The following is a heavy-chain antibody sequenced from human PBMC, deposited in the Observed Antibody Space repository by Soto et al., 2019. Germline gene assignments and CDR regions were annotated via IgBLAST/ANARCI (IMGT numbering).Heavy chain of an antibody. CDR2: INHSGST. J-gene: IGHJ6*02. CDR3: ARGRIAPVHYYYYGMDV. V-gene: IGHV4-34*01. D-gene: IGHD6-13*01. CDR1: GGSFSGYY. Sequence: QVQLQQWGAGLLKPSETLSLTCAVYGGSFSGYYWSWIRQPPGKGLEWIGEINHSGSTNYNPSLRSRVALSVARSKNPFSLRLNPVTAADTAVYYCARGRIAPVHYYYYGMDVWGQGTTVTVSS.